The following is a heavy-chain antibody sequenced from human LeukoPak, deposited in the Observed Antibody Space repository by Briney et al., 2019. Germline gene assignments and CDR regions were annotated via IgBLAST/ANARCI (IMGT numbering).Heavy chain of an antibody. Sequence: PGGSLRLSCAASGFTFSSYWMHWVRQAPGKGLVWVSRIKSDGKTNYADSVKGRFTISRDNAKNTVSLQMNSLRAEDTGVYYCARAPSEIGGYYPEYFRHWGQGTLVTVSS. V-gene: IGHV3-74*01. CDR2: IKSDGKT. D-gene: IGHD3-22*01. CDR1: GFTFSSYW. J-gene: IGHJ1*01. CDR3: ARAPSEIGGYYPEYFRH.